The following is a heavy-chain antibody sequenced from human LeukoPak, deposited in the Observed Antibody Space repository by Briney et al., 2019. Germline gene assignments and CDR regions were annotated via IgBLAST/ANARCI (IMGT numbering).Heavy chain of an antibody. D-gene: IGHD5-18*01. CDR3: ARGREYSYGPYYFDY. CDR2: INPNSGGT. V-gene: IGHV1-2*02. J-gene: IGHJ4*02. CDR1: GYTFTGYY. Sequence: ASVKVSCKASGYTFTGYYMHWVRQAPGRGLEWMGWINPNSGGTNYAQKFQGRVTMTRDTSISTAYMELSRLRSDDTAVYYCARGREYSYGPYYFDYWGQGTLVTVSS.